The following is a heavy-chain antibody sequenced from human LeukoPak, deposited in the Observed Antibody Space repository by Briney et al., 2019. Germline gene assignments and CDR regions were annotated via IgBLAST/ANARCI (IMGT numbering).Heavy chain of an antibody. J-gene: IGHJ6*02. V-gene: IGHV1-18*01. CDR1: GYTFTSYG. CDR2: ISAYNGNT. D-gene: IGHD3-22*01. CDR3: ARGAITMIVSGYYYGMDV. Sequence: GASVKVSCKASGYTFTSYGISWVRQAPGQGLEWMGWISAYNGNTNYAQKLQGRVTMTTDTSTSTAYMELRSLRSDDTAVYYCARGAITMIVSGYYYGMDVWGQGTTVTVSS.